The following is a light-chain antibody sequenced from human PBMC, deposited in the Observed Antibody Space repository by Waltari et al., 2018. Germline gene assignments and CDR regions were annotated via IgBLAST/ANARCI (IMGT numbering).Light chain of an antibody. CDR3: ATWDDRLTAV. J-gene: IGLJ2*01. Sequence: QSILTQPPSASGTPGQTVTISCSGSNSNVGANSVCWYQQLPGTAPKLLIFGNNQRPSGVPDRFSGSKSGTSASLAIRGLRSEDEADYYCATWDDRLTAVFGGGTKLTVL. CDR2: GNN. V-gene: IGLV1-47*01. CDR1: NSNVGANS.